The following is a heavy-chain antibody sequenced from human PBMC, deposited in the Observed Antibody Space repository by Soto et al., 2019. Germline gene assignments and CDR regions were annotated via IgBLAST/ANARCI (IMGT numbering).Heavy chain of an antibody. CDR2: IYYSGST. CDR3: ARHPGGHDAFDI. CDR1: GGSISSGGYY. Sequence: SETLSLTCTVSGGSISSGGYYWSWIRQPPGKGLEWIGYIYYSGSTNYNPSLKSRVTISVDTSKNQFSLKLSSVTAADTAVYYCARHPGGHDAFDIWGQGTMVTVSS. D-gene: IGHD3-10*01. V-gene: IGHV4-61*08. J-gene: IGHJ3*02.